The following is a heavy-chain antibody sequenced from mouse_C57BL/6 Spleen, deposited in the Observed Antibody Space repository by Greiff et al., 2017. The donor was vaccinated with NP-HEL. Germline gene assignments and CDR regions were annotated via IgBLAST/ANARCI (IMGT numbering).Heavy chain of an antibody. CDR1: GFNIKDDY. D-gene: IGHD1-1*01. CDR2: IDPENGDT. V-gene: IGHV14-4*01. Sequence: EVQLQQSGAELVRPGASVKLSCTASGFNIKDDYMHWVKQRPEQGLEWIGWIDPENGDTEYASKFQGKATITADTSSNTAYLQLSSLTSEDTAVYYCTLRYYYGSSGYFDYWGQGTTLTVSS. J-gene: IGHJ2*01. CDR3: TLRYYYGSSGYFDY.